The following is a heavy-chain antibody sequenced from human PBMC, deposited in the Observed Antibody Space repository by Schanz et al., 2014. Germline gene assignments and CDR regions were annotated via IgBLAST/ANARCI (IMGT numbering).Heavy chain of an antibody. V-gene: IGHV3-11*06. CDR1: GFTFSDYY. CDR3: ARDSGSHYLVDY. D-gene: IGHD1-26*01. CDR2: ISGSSIHK. Sequence: QVHLVESGGGVVQPGRSLRLSCAASGFTFSDYYMTWIRQAPGKGLEWVSHISGSSIHKNYADSVKGRFSISRDNGETSVYLQINSLRVEDTAVYYCARDSGSHYLVDYWGQGTLVTVSS. J-gene: IGHJ4*02.